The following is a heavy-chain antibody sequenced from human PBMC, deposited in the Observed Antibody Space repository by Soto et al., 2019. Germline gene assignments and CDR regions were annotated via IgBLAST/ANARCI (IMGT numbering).Heavy chain of an antibody. CDR3: ALGRTVNFDGMDV. Sequence: QVQLVQSGAEVKKPGASVKVSYVASGYTFTDHYIHWVRQAPGQGLEWMGWINPHSGDTIYAQKFQWSVTLTRYTSISTAYMELSRLRSDDTAVYYCALGRTVNFDGMDVLGQGTTVTVSS. CDR2: INPHSGDT. D-gene: IGHD4-17*01. V-gene: IGHV1-2*02. J-gene: IGHJ6*02. CDR1: GYTFTDHY.